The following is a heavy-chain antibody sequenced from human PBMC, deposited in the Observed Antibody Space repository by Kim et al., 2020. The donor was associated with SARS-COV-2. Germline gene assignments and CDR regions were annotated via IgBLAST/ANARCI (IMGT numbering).Heavy chain of an antibody. D-gene: IGHD3-16*02. CDR1: GYTFTSYA. CDR2: INTNTGNP. J-gene: IGHJ4*02. Sequence: ASVKVSCKASGYTFTSYAMNWVRHAPGQGLEWMGWINTNTGNPTYAQGFTGRFVFSLDTSVSTAYLQISSLKAEDTAVYYCASQYYDYIWGSYRLLHYWGQGTLVTVSS. CDR3: ASQYYDYIWGSYRLLHY. V-gene: IGHV7-4-1*02.